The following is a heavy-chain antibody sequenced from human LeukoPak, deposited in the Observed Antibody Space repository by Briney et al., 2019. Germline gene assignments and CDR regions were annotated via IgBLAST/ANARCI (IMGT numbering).Heavy chain of an antibody. CDR1: GFTYTTYA. J-gene: IGHJ4*02. D-gene: IGHD6-19*01. Sequence: GGSLRLSCAASGFTYTTYAIRWVRQAPGKGLEWVSAISGSGGSTYYADSVKGRFTISRDDSRNTLSLQMNSLRAEDTAVYYCREDDHRGSGLGDYYDYWGQGTLVTVSP. CDR3: REDDHRGSGLGDYYDY. V-gene: IGHV3-23*01. CDR2: ISGSGGST.